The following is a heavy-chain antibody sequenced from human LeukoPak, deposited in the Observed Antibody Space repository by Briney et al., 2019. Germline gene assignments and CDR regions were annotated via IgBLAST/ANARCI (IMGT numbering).Heavy chain of an antibody. V-gene: IGHV5-51*01. CDR2: IYPLDSDT. CDR3: ARLVRNVHLGHLDYFDY. D-gene: IGHD1-1*01. CDR1: GFSFSSYC. Sequence: ESLKISCKGSGFSFSSYCIGWGCQMPGKGLEWMGIIYPLDSDTKYSPSFQGQATISADRSISTAYLQSSSLKASDTAMFYCARLVRNVHLGHLDYFDYWGQGTLVTVSS. J-gene: IGHJ4*02.